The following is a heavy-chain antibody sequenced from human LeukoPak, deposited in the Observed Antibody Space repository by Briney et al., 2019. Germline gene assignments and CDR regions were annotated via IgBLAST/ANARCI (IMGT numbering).Heavy chain of an antibody. Sequence: ASVKVSCKASGYTFTSYGISWVRQAPGQGLEGMGWISAYNGNTNYAQKLQGRVTMTTDTSTSTAYMELRSLRSDDTAVYYCARDGTHGHFDWLLHHWGQGTLVTVSS. J-gene: IGHJ4*02. CDR3: ARDGTHGHFDWLLHH. CDR1: GYTFTSYG. V-gene: IGHV1-18*04. CDR2: ISAYNGNT. D-gene: IGHD3-9*01.